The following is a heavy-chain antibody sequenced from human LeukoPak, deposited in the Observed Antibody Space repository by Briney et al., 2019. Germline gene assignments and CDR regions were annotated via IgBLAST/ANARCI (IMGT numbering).Heavy chain of an antibody. V-gene: IGHV3-30*02. CDR3: AKDPIVGATWRLYYYFDY. J-gene: IGHJ4*02. D-gene: IGHD1-26*01. CDR1: GFTFSSYG. Sequence: GGSLRLSCAASGFTFSSYGMHWVRQAPGKGLEWVAVIWYDGSNKYYADSVKGRFAISRDNSKNTLYLQMNSLRAEDTAVYYCAKDPIVGATWRLYYYFDYWGQGTLVTVSS. CDR2: IWYDGSNK.